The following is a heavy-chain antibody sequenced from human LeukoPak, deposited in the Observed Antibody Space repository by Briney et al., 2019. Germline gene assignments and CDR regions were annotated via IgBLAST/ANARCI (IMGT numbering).Heavy chain of an antibody. D-gene: IGHD3-10*01. CDR3: ARDLVVRGVSGMDV. J-gene: IGHJ6*02. CDR2: IIPIFGTA. CDR1: GGTFSSYA. Sequence: GASVKVSCKASGGTFSSYAISWVRQAPGQGLEWMGGIIPIFGTANYAQKLQGRVTMTTDTSTSTAYMELRSLRSDDTAVYYCARDLVVRGVSGMDVWGQGTTVTVSS. V-gene: IGHV1-69*05.